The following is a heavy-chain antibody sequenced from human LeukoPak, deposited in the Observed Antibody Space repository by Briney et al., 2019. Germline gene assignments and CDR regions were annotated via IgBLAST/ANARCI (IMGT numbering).Heavy chain of an antibody. Sequence: ASVTVSCKVSGYTLTELSMHWVRQAPGKGLEWMGGFDPEDGETIYAQKFQGRVTMTEDASTDTAYMELSSLRSEDTAVYYCATDRGAVAGTWRYWGQGTLVTVSS. CDR2: FDPEDGET. J-gene: IGHJ4*02. D-gene: IGHD6-19*01. CDR3: ATDRGAVAGTWRY. V-gene: IGHV1-24*01. CDR1: GYTLTELS.